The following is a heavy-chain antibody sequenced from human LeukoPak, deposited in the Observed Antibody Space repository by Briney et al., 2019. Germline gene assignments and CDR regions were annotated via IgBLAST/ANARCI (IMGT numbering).Heavy chain of an antibody. Sequence: PSETLSLTCTVSGGSISSSSYYWGWIRQPPGKGLEWIGSIYYSGSTYYNPSLKSRVTISVDTSKNQFSLKLSSVTAADTAVYYCAVIRNYYYYYGMDVWGQETTVTVS. CDR2: IYYSGST. CDR1: GGSISSSSYY. V-gene: IGHV4-39*01. D-gene: IGHD3-10*01. J-gene: IGHJ6*02. CDR3: AVIRNYYYYYGMDV.